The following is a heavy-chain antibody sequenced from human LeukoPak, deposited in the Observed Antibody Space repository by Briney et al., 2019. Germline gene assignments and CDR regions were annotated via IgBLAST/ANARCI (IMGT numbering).Heavy chain of an antibody. CDR2: ICYSGST. Sequence: SETLSLTCTVSGGSIENHHWTWVRQPPGKGLEWIGYICYSGSTNYNPSLKSRVTMSVDTSKNQFSLKLSSVTAADTAVYYCARGKRFLEWSNYYYMDVWGKGTTVTVSS. D-gene: IGHD3-3*01. CDR3: ARGKRFLEWSNYYYMDV. V-gene: IGHV4-59*11. CDR1: GGSIENHH. J-gene: IGHJ6*03.